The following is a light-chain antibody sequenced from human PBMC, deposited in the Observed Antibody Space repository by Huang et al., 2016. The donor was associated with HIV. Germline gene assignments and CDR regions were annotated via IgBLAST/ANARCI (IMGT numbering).Light chain of an antibody. J-gene: IGKJ1*01. CDR3: MEGTHWPPGT. Sequence: DVVMTQSPLSLPVTLGQPASISCRSSQSLVHSDGNTYLNWFQQRPGQSPRGLIYKASTRDSGVPDRFSGSGSGTNFTLKISRVEAEDVGVYYCMEGTHWPPGTFGQGTKVEIK. CDR1: QSLVHSDGNTY. CDR2: KAS. V-gene: IGKV2-30*02.